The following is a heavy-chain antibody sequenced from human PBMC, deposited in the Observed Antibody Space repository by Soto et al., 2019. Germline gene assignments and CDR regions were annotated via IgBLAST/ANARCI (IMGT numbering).Heavy chain of an antibody. D-gene: IGHD5-12*01. CDR1: GFTFDDYA. CDR3: ARGVKMATPHKYYFDH. V-gene: IGHV3-9*01. CDR2: ISWNSGSI. Sequence: SLRLSCAASGFTFDDYAMHWVRQAPGKGLEWVSGISWNSGSIGYADSVKGRFTISRDNAKNSLYLQMNSLRAEDTAMYYCARGVKMATPHKYYFDHWGQGTLVTVSS. J-gene: IGHJ4*02.